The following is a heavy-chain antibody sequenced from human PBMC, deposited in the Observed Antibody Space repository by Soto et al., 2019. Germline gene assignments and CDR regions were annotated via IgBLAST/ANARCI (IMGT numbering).Heavy chain of an antibody. Sequence: ASVKVSCKASGYTFTSYGISWVRQAPGQGLEWMGWISAYNGNTNYAQELQGRVTMTTDTSTSTAYMELRSLRSDDTAVYYCAQLVQLERRDSAFDIWGQGTMVTVSS. CDR3: AQLVQLERRDSAFDI. D-gene: IGHD1-1*01. CDR2: ISAYNGNT. CDR1: GYTFTSYG. J-gene: IGHJ3*02. V-gene: IGHV1-18*04.